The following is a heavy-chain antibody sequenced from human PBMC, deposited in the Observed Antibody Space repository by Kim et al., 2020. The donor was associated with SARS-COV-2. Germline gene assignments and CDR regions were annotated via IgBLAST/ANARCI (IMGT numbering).Heavy chain of an antibody. D-gene: IGHD2-2*01. CDR3: ARGIVDVVVPAATLDY. CDR2: IYYSGST. CDR1: GGSISSGDYY. J-gene: IGHJ4*02. Sequence: SETLSLTCTVSGGSISSGDYYWSWIRQPPGKGLEWIGYIYYSGSTYYNPSLKSRVTISVDTSKNQFSLKLSSVTAADTAVYYCARGIVDVVVPAATLDYWGQGTLVTVSS. V-gene: IGHV4-30-4*01.